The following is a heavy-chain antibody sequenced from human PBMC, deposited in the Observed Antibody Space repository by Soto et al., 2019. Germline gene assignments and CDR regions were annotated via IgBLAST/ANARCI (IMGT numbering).Heavy chain of an antibody. V-gene: IGHV1-18*01. D-gene: IGHD3-10*01. CDR1: AYTFTSYG. CDR3: ARDYVSGSYRFDP. Sequence: QVQLVQSGPEVKKPGASVKVSCKASAYTFTSYGITWVRQAPGQGLVWMGWISAYNGNTNYAQKFQGRVTMATDTSTSTAYMELRSLTPDDTAVYYCARDYVSGSYRFDPWGQGTLVTVSS. CDR2: ISAYNGNT. J-gene: IGHJ5*02.